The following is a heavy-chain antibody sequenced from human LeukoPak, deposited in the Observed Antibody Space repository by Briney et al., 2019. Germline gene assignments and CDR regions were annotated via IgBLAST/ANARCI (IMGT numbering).Heavy chain of an antibody. Sequence: GGPLRLSCAACGFTFRSYPMSWVPQAPGKGREGVSSIIGRGNDIYYTHSERGRFTLPRENAENSLYLQMNSVRAEDRAVYYCARDTRDEYVWGGYRYHDYWGQGTLVTVSS. V-gene: IGHV3-21*01. CDR2: IIGRGNDI. CDR1: GFTFRSYP. CDR3: ARDTRDEYVWGGYRYHDY. J-gene: IGHJ4*02. D-gene: IGHD3-16*02.